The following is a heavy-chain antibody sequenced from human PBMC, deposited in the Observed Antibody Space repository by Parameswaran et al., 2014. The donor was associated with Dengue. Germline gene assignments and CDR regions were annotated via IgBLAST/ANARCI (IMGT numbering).Heavy chain of an antibody. CDR3: ARKPRPSSGWYDRAEYFQH. D-gene: IGHD6-19*01. CDR2: ISYDGSNK. J-gene: IGHJ1*01. V-gene: IGHV3-30*04. Sequence: WIRQPQGKGLEWVAVISYDGSNKYYADSVKGRFTISRDNSKNTLYLQMNSLRAEDTAVYYCARKPRPSSGWYDRAEYFQHWGQGTPGHRLL.